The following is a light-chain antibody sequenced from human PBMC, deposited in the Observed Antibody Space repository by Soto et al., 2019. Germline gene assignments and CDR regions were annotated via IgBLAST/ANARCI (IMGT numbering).Light chain of an antibody. CDR2: EVT. Sequence: QSVLTQPPSASGSPGQSVTISCTGTSSDVGDYNYVSWYQHHPGKAPKLMIYEVTKRSSGVPDRFSGSKSGNTASLTVSGLQAEDEADYYCSSYAGTNNPYVFGTGTKVTVL. CDR1: SSDVGDYNY. V-gene: IGLV2-8*01. CDR3: SSYAGTNNPYV. J-gene: IGLJ1*01.